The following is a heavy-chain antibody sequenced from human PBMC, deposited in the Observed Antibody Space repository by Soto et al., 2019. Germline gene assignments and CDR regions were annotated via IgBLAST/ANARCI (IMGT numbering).Heavy chain of an antibody. D-gene: IGHD6-25*01. CDR3: ARDFFGEAAGLHY. CDR2: IWYDGSNK. V-gene: IGHV3-33*01. CDR1: GFTFSNYA. J-gene: IGHJ4*02. Sequence: QVQLVESGGGVVQPGRSLRLSCAASGFTFSNYAMHWVRQAPGKGLEWVAVIWYDGSNKFYADSVKGRFTISRDNSKNTLYLQMNSLRAEDTAVYYCARDFFGEAAGLHYWGQETLVTVSS.